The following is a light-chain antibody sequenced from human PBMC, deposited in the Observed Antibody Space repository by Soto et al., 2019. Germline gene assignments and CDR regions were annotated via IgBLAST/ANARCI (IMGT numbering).Light chain of an antibody. V-gene: IGKV3-20*01. CDR2: GAS. J-gene: IGKJ2*01. Sequence: DIVLTQSPGTLSLSPGESATLSCRASQRVASSQIGWYRQKPGQAPWLLIYGASNSATGTPDRFSGSGSGTDFTLPISRLEAEDAAVYYCQHYRSSPPYTFGQGTKLKIK. CDR1: QRVASSQ. CDR3: QHYRSSPPYT.